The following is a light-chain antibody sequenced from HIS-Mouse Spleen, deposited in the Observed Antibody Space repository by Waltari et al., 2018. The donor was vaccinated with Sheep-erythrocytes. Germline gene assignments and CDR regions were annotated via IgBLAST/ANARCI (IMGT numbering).Light chain of an antibody. V-gene: IGLV3-25*03. CDR2: KDS. Sequence: SYELTQPPSVSVSPGQTARITCSGDALPKQYAYWYQQKPGQAPVLVIYKDSERPAGMPERFSASSSGKTVTLTISGVQAEDEADYYCQSADSSGTWVFGGGTKLTVL. CDR3: QSADSSGTWV. J-gene: IGLJ3*02. CDR1: ALPKQY.